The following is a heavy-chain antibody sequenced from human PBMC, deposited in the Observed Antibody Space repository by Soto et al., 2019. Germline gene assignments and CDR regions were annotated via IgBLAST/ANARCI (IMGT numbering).Heavy chain of an antibody. CDR3: AKVTTMVRGVINY. CDR1: GFTFSSYA. CDR2: ISGSGGST. Sequence: EVQLLESGGGLVQPGGSLRLSCAASGFTFSSYAMSWVRQAPGKGLEWVSAISGSGGSTYYGDSVKGRFTISRDNSKNTLYLQINSLRAEDTAVYYCAKVTTMVRGVINYWGQGTLVTVSS. V-gene: IGHV3-23*01. D-gene: IGHD3-10*01. J-gene: IGHJ4*02.